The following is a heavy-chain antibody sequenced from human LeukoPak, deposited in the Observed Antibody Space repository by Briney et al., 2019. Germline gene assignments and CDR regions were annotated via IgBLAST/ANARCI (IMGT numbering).Heavy chain of an antibody. D-gene: IGHD3-10*01. J-gene: IGHJ5*02. CDR2: IYYSGST. V-gene: IGHV4-39*07. CDR3: ARDAPTPPIGFREKVGAFDP. Sequence: SETLSLTCSVSGGSISSSSYYWGWIRQPPGKGLECIGSIYYSGSTYYNPSLKSRVTISVDTSKNQFSLKLTSVTAADTAVYYCARDAPTPPIGFREKVGAFDPWGQGTLVTVSS. CDR1: GGSISSSSYY.